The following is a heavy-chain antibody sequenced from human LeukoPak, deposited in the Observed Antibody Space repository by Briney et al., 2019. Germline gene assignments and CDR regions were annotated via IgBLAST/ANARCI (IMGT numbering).Heavy chain of an antibody. CDR1: GGSISSYY. V-gene: IGHV4-59*08. J-gene: IGHJ4*02. CDR3: ARAVDIVATITY. D-gene: IGHD5-12*01. Sequence: SETLSLTCTVSGGSISSYYWSWIRQPPGKGLEWIGYIYYSGSTNYNPSLKSRVTISVDTSKNQFSLKLSSVTAADTAVYYCARAVDIVATITYWGQGTLVTVSS. CDR2: IYYSGST.